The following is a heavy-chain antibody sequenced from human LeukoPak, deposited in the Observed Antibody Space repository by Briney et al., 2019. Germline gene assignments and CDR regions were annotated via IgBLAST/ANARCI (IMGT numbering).Heavy chain of an antibody. D-gene: IGHD3-16*02. Sequence: GASVKVSCKVSGYTLTELSMHWVRQAPGQGLEWMGRIIPILGIANYAQKFQGRVTITADKSTSTAYMELSSLRSEDTAVYYCARCALDDYVWGSYRPEVWYFDYWGQGTLVTVSS. CDR3: ARCALDDYVWGSYRPEVWYFDY. J-gene: IGHJ4*02. CDR2: IIPILGIA. CDR1: GYTLTELS. V-gene: IGHV1-69*02.